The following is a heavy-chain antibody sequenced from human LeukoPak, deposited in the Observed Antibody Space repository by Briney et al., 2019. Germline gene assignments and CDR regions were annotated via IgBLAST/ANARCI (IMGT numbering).Heavy chain of an antibody. J-gene: IGHJ4*02. CDR2: IIPIFGTA. Sequence: SVKVSCKASGGTLSSYAISWVRQAPGQGLEWMGGIIPIFGTANYAQKFQGRVTITADESTSTAYMELSSLRSEDTAVYYCARAARVVATKYYYDSSGYHLVYWGQGTLVTVSS. CDR1: GGTLSSYA. CDR3: ARAARVVATKYYYDSSGYHLVY. D-gene: IGHD3-22*01. V-gene: IGHV1-69*13.